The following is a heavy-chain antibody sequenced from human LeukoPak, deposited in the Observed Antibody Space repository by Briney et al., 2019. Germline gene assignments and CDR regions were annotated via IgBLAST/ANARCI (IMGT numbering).Heavy chain of an antibody. D-gene: IGHD6-13*01. Sequence: ASVKVSCKASGYTFTSYDINWVRQATGQGLEWMGWMNPNSGNTGYAQKFQGRVTMTRNTSISTAYMELSSLRSEDTAVYYCARTLSPTIAGAGGFDPWGQGTLVTVSS. CDR1: GYTFTSYD. J-gene: IGHJ5*02. CDR3: ARTLSPTIAGAGGFDP. V-gene: IGHV1-8*01. CDR2: MNPNSGNT.